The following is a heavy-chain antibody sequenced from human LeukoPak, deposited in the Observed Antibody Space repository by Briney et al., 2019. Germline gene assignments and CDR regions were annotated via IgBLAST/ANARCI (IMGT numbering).Heavy chain of an antibody. V-gene: IGHV4-4*02. J-gene: IGHJ4*02. Sequence: PSGTLSLTCAVSGGSISSSSWWSWVRQPPGKGVEWIGEIYHSGSTNYNPSLKNRVTISVDKSKNQFSLKLSSVTAADTAVYYCARGNDYWGQGTLVTVSS. CDR1: GGSISSSSW. CDR2: IYHSGST. CDR3: ARGNDY.